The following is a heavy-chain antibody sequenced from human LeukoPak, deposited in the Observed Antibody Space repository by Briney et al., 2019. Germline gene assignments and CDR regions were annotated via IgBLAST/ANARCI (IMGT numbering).Heavy chain of an antibody. CDR3: ARAGYTSGPAGP. Sequence: SETLSLTCTVSGGSISTSSYFWGWIRQPPGKGLEWIGNIYYSGSTYYNPSLKSRVTISVGTSENEFSLKLTSVTAADTAVYYCARAGYTSGPAGPWGQGTLVTVSS. J-gene: IGHJ5*02. CDR1: GGSISTSSYF. D-gene: IGHD6-19*01. V-gene: IGHV4-39*01. CDR2: IYYSGST.